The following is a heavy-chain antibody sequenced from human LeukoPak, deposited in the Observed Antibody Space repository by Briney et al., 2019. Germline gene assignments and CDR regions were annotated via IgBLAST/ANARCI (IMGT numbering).Heavy chain of an antibody. V-gene: IGHV3-30*04. CDR1: GFTFNSYA. D-gene: IGHD3-3*01. J-gene: IGHJ1*01. CDR2: ISYDGSNN. Sequence: PGGSLRLSCAASGFTFNSYALHWVRQAPGKGQEWVAVISYDGSNNYYGESVKGRFTISRDNSKNMVYLQMNSLRPEDTAVYYCARGEDGFWSGYVEHWGQGTLVTVSS. CDR3: ARGEDGFWSGYVEH.